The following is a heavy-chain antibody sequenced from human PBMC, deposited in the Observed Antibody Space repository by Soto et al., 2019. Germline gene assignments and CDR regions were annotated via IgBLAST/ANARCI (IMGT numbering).Heavy chain of an antibody. CDR3: VRMRYQLISSVLCLAP. CDR1: GGFLSESY. Sequence: SETLSLTFAVYGGFLSESYWTWIRQPPGKALEWIGEINHVGGTNYNPSLNSRVTMSVDTSQNQFPLRLISVTAAGTAMYFCVRMRYQLISSVLCLAPWGKGTPVTVSS. CDR2: INHVGGT. J-gene: IGHJ5*02. D-gene: IGHD3-16*02. V-gene: IGHV4-34*01.